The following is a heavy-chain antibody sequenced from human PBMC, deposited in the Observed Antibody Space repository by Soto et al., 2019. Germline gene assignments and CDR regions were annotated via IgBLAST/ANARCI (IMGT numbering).Heavy chain of an antibody. V-gene: IGHV4-59*01. Sequence: SETLSLTCSVSGGSISDYYWSWIRQPPGKGLEWIGYIYYSGNTNYNPSLKSRVAISVDTSKNQFSLKLSSVTAADAAVYYCAREDDYGNYGFDYWGQGTRVTVSS. J-gene: IGHJ4*02. CDR1: GGSISDYY. CDR2: IYYSGNT. D-gene: IGHD4-17*01. CDR3: AREDDYGNYGFDY.